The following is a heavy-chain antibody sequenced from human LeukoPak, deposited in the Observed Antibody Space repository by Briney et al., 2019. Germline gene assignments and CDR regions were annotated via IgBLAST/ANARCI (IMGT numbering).Heavy chain of an antibody. CDR1: GFAFSSYV. D-gene: IGHD3-10*01. V-gene: IGHV3-23*01. Sequence: GGSLRLSCAASGFAFSSYVISWVRQAPGKGLEWVSTISGSGGNTYYADSVKGRFAISRDNSENTLYLQMNSLRAEDTAVYYCASGELLLFTYWGQGTLVTVSS. J-gene: IGHJ4*02. CDR3: ASGELLLFTY. CDR2: ISGSGGNT.